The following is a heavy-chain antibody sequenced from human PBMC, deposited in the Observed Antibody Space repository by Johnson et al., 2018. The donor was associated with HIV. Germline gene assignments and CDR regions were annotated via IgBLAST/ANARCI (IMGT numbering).Heavy chain of an antibody. CDR1: GFTFSSHG. CDR3: AKSIAAAGTNAFEI. D-gene: IGHD6-13*01. Sequence: QVQLVESGGGLVQPGRSLRLSCAASGFTFSSHGMHWVRQAPGKGLEWVAVIWYDGSTKYYADSVKGRFTISRDNSKNTLYLQMNSLRVEDTAVYYCAKSIAAAGTNAFEIWGQGTMVTVSS. CDR2: IWYDGSTK. J-gene: IGHJ3*02. V-gene: IGHV3-33*06.